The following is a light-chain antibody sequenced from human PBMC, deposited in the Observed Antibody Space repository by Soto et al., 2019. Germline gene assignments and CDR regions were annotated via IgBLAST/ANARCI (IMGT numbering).Light chain of an antibody. CDR1: SGHSSYA. Sequence: QPVLTQSPSASASLGASVKLTCTLSSGHSSYAIAWHQQKPEKGPRYLMKLYSDGSHRKGDGIPDRFSGSSSGAERYLTISSLQAEDEADYYCQTWGTGIRVFGGGTKLTVL. V-gene: IGLV4-69*01. CDR3: QTWGTGIRV. CDR2: LYSDGSH. J-gene: IGLJ2*01.